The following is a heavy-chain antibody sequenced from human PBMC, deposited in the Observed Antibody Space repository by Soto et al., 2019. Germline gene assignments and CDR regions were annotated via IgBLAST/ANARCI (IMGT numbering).Heavy chain of an antibody. CDR3: ARVAPEYSSTPRRFDF. Sequence: LRLSCAASGFTFGIYAMGWVRQAPGKGLEWVSSISGSGGSIYYAHSVKGRFTISRDKTKNTLDLQMNSLRAEDTAVYHCARVAPEYSSTPRRFDFWGQGTLVTVSS. CDR1: GFTFGIYA. D-gene: IGHD6-13*01. V-gene: IGHV3-23*01. CDR2: ISGSGGSI. J-gene: IGHJ4*02.